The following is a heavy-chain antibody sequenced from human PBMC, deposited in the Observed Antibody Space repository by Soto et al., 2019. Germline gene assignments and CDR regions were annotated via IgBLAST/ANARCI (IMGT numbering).Heavy chain of an antibody. D-gene: IGHD3-16*01. CDR2: TSYDGSNK. J-gene: IGHJ4*02. CDR1: GFTFRSYV. CDR3: ARWGTTGGLDV. V-gene: IGHV3-30*19. Sequence: QVQLVESGGGVVQPGASLRLSCVGSGFTFRSYVIHWVRQAPGKGLEWVALTSYDGSNKYYDDSVKGRFTISRDNSRNTWDLHMDSLRLEYTALYYGARWGTTGGLDVWGQGTLGSV.